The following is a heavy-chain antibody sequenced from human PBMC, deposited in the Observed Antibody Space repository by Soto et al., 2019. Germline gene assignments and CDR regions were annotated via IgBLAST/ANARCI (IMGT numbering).Heavy chain of an antibody. J-gene: IGHJ6*02. V-gene: IGHV3-30-3*01. Sequence: QVQLVESGGGVVQPGRSLRLSCAASGFTFSSYAMHWVRQAPGKGLEWVAVISYDGSNKYYADSVKGRFTISRDNSKNTLYLQMNSLRAEDTAVYYCARDREDSSSWYKYYYGMDVWGQGTTVTVSS. CDR3: ARDREDSSSWYKYYYGMDV. CDR2: ISYDGSNK. D-gene: IGHD6-13*01. CDR1: GFTFSSYA.